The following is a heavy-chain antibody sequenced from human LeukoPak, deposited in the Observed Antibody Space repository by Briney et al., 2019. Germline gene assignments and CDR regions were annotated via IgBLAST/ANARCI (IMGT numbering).Heavy chain of an antibody. V-gene: IGHV1-69*13. J-gene: IGHJ5*02. CDR3: ARLQGHCIGTSCPPQWFNP. Sequence: SVKVSCKASGGIFGTYAISWVRQAPGQGLEWMGGFIPSLNTTDYAWNLQGRVTITADESTTTAYMELTSLTSEDTAVYYCARLQGHCIGTSCPPQWFNPWGQGTPVTVSS. D-gene: IGHD2-15*01. CDR1: GGIFGTYA. CDR2: FIPSLNTT.